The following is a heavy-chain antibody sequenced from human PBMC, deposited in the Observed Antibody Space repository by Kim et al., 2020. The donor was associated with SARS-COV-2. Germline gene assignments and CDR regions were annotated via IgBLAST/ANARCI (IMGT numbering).Heavy chain of an antibody. J-gene: IGHJ4*02. CDR1: GGSISSSSYY. D-gene: IGHD3-10*01. V-gene: IGHV4-39*01. Sequence: SETLSLTWTVSGGSISSSSYYWGWIRQPPGKGLEWIGSIYYSGSTYYNPSLKSRVTISVDTSKNQFSLKLSSVTAADTAVYYCARHHLPRITMVRGVKFFYFDYWGQGTLVTVSS. CDR3: ARHHLPRITMVRGVKFFYFDY. CDR2: IYYSGST.